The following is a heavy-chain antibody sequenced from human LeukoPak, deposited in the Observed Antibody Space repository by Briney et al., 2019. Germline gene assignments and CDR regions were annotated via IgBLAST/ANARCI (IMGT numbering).Heavy chain of an antibody. CDR3: ARHLLLPVGAFDI. CDR1: GYSFATYW. D-gene: IGHD2/OR15-2a*01. Sequence: GESLKISCKVSGYSFATYWIGWVRQMPGKGLEWMGIIYPDDSDTRYSPSFQGQVTISADKSISTAYLQWSSLKASDTAMYYCARHLLLPVGAFDIWGQGTMVTVSS. V-gene: IGHV5-51*01. J-gene: IGHJ3*02. CDR2: IYPDDSDT.